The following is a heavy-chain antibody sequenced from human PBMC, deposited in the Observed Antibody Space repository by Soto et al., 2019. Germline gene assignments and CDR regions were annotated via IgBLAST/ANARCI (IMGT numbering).Heavy chain of an antibody. CDR2: MKSKSDGGTV. D-gene: IGHD1-1*01. Sequence: EVQLVESGGGLVKPGTSLRLSCIVSGFTFSNAWMTWVRQAPGKGLEWVGRMKSKSDGGTVEYAAPVKGRFTISRDDSNNTLYLQMNSLEIEDTAVYFCTPALRWVEGSYWGQGTLVTVSS. CDR1: GFTFSNAW. V-gene: IGHV3-15*01. J-gene: IGHJ4*02. CDR3: TPALRWVEGSY.